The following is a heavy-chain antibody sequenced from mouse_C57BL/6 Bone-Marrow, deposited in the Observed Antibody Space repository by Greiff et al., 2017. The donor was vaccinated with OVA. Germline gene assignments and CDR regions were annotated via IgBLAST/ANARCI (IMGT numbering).Heavy chain of an antibody. D-gene: IGHD3-1*01. Sequence: EVKVVESGGDLVKPGGSLKLSCAASGFTFSSYGMSWVRQTPDKRLEWVATISSGGSYTYYPDSVKGRFTFSRDNAKNTLYLQMSSLKSEDTAMYYCARQGGFLGAMDYWGQGTSVTVSS. CDR2: ISSGGSYT. J-gene: IGHJ4*01. CDR3: ARQGGFLGAMDY. V-gene: IGHV5-6*01. CDR1: GFTFSSYG.